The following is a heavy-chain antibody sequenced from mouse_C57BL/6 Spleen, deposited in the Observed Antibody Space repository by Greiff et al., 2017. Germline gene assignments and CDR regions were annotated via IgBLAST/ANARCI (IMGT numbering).Heavy chain of an antibody. V-gene: IGHV1-9*01. D-gene: IGHD1-1*01. CDR1: GYTFTGYW. Sequence: QVQLKQSGAELMKPGASVKLSCKATGYTFTGYWIEWVKQRPGHGLEWIGEILPGSGSTNYNEKVKGKATFTADTSSNTAYMQLSSLTTEDSAIYYCARASNYYGSSGDAMDYWGQGTSVTVSA. CDR2: ILPGSGST. CDR3: ARASNYYGSSGDAMDY. J-gene: IGHJ4*01.